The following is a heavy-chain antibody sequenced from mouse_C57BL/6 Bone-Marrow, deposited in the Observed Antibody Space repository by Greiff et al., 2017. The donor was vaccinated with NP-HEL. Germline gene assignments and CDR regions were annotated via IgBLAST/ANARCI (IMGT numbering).Heavy chain of an antibody. CDR3: ARRGDVYYFDY. CDR2: ISSGGSYT. J-gene: IGHJ2*01. CDR1: GFTFSSYG. Sequence: EVQGVESGGDLVKPGGSLKLSCAASGFTFSSYGMSWVRQTPDKRLEWVATISSGGSYTYSPDSVKGRFTISRDNAKNTLYLQMSSLKSEDTAMYYCARRGDVYYFDYWGQGTTLTVSS. D-gene: IGHD3-3*01. V-gene: IGHV5-6*01.